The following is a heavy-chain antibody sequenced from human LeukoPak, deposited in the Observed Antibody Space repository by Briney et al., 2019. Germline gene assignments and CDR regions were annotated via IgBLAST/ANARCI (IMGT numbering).Heavy chain of an antibody. CDR2: ITGNGGGT. V-gene: IGHV3-64*02. CDR1: GFIFSSYA. D-gene: IGHD1-1*01. J-gene: IGHJ4*02. CDR3: VRGGQSTNCFDY. Sequence: PGGSLRLSCAAPGFIFSSYAMQWVRQAPGKELECISAITGNGGGTFYADSVKGRFTISRDNSKNTLFLQMDSLKAEDMAVYYCVRGGQSTNCFDYWGQGILVTVSS.